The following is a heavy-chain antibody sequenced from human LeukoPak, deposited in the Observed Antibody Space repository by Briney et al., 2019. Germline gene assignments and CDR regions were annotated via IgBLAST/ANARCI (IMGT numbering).Heavy chain of an antibody. D-gene: IGHD3-9*01. J-gene: IGHJ5*02. CDR1: GYSFINYW. V-gene: IGHV5-51*01. Sequence: GESLKISCRGSGYSFINYWIGWVRQMPGKGLEWMGIIYPGDSDTRYSASFQGQVTISADQSLSTAYLQWRSLKASGTAMYYRAKIGYDDILTGYSNWFDPWVQGTLVTVSS. CDR2: IYPGDSDT. CDR3: AKIGYDDILTGYSNWFDP.